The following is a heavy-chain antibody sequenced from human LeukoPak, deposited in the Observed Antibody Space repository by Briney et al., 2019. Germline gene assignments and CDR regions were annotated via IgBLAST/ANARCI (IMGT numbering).Heavy chain of an antibody. CDR3: ARAKLGSTDY. D-gene: IGHD1-26*01. V-gene: IGHV4-61*02. CDR1: GGSISSGGHY. Sequence: SETLSLTCTVSGGSISSGGHYWSWIRQPAGKGLEYLGRISSTGSTNYNPSLKSRVTISVDTSKNQFSLKLSSVTAADTAVYYCARAKLGSTDYWGQGTLVTVSS. CDR2: ISSTGST. J-gene: IGHJ4*02.